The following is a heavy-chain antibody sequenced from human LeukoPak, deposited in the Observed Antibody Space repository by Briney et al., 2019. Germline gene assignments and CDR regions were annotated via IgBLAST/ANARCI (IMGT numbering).Heavy chain of an antibody. CDR2: IIPIFGTA. D-gene: IGHD1-26*01. J-gene: IGHJ4*02. Sequence: SVNVSCKASGGTFSSYAISWVRQAPGQGLEWMGGIIPIFGTANYAQKFQGRVTITADESTGTAYMELSSLRSEDTAVYYCARVGSGSYYDGGFDYWGQGTLVTVSS. V-gene: IGHV1-69*13. CDR3: ARVGSGSYYDGGFDY. CDR1: GGTFSSYA.